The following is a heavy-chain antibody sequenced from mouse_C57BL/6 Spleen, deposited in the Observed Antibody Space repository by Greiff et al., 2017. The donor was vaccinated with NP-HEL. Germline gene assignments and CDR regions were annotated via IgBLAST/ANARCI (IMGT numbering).Heavy chain of an antibody. CDR2: IHPNSGST. CDR3: ARSTYVDY. V-gene: IGHV1-64*01. D-gene: IGHD5-1*01. Sequence: QVQLKQPGAELVKPGASVKLSCKASGYTFTSYWMPWVKQRPGQGLEWIGMIHPNSGSTNYNEKFKSKGTLTVDKSSSTAYMQLSSLTSEDSAVYYCARSTYVDYWGQGTTLTVSS. J-gene: IGHJ2*01. CDR1: GYTFTSYW.